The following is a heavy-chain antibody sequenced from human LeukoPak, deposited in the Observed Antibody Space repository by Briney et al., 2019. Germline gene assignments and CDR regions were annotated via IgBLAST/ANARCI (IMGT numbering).Heavy chain of an antibody. Sequence: TGGSLRLSCAASGFTFSSYGMSWVRQAPGKGLEWVSAISGSGGSTYYADSVKGRFTISRDNAKNSLYLQMNSLRAEDTAVYYCARDPAEGSTLEGAFDIWGQGTMVTVSS. V-gene: IGHV3-23*01. CDR1: GFTFSSYG. CDR3: ARDPAEGSTLEGAFDI. D-gene: IGHD5/OR15-5a*01. CDR2: ISGSGGST. J-gene: IGHJ3*02.